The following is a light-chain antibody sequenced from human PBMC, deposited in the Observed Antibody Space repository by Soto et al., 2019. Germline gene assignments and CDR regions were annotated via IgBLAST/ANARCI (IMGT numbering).Light chain of an antibody. CDR2: EVT. J-gene: IGLJ1*01. Sequence: QSALTQPPSASGSPGQSVRISCTGTRRDVGGYNYVAWYQQHPGKAPNLIIYEVTKRPSGVPDRFSGSKSGNTASLTVSGLQAEDEADYYCSSYVGNDVFVFGTGTKVTVL. CDR1: RRDVGGYNY. V-gene: IGLV2-8*01. CDR3: SSYVGNDVFV.